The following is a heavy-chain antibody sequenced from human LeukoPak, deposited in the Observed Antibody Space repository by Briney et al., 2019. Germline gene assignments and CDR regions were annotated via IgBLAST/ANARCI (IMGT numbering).Heavy chain of an antibody. CDR3: VGGDPVDY. Sequence: SETLSLTCAVYGGSFSGYYWSWIRQPPGKGLEWIGEINHSGSTNYNPSLKSRVTISVDTSKNQFSLKLSSVTAADTAVYYCVGGDPVDYWGQGTLVTVSS. CDR2: INHSGST. J-gene: IGHJ4*02. V-gene: IGHV4-34*01. CDR1: GGSFSGYY.